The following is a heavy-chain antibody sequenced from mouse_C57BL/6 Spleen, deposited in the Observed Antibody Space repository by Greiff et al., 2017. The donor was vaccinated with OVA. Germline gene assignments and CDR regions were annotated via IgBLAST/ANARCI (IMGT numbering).Heavy chain of an antibody. CDR3: ASYGSSHYYAMDY. Sequence: VQLQESGAELVKPGASVKISCKASGYAFSSYWMNWVKQRPGKGLEWIGQIYPGDGDTNYNGKFKGKATLTADKSSSTAYMQLSSLTSEDSAVYFCASYGSSHYYAMDYWGQGTSVTVSS. D-gene: IGHD1-1*01. V-gene: IGHV1-80*01. CDR1: GYAFSSYW. J-gene: IGHJ4*01. CDR2: IYPGDGDT.